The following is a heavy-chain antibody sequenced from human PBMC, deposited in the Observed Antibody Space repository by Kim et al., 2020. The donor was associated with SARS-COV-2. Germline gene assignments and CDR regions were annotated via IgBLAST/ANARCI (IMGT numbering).Heavy chain of an antibody. Sequence: GGSLRLSCAASGFTFSSYGMHWVRQAPGKGLEWVAVISYDGSNKYYADSVKGRFTISRDNSKNTLYLQMNSLRAEDTAVYYCAKDLEDDSYGVWGQGTLVTVSS. V-gene: IGHV3-30*18. CDR1: GFTFSSYG. D-gene: IGHD5-18*01. J-gene: IGHJ4*02. CDR3: AKDLEDDSYGV. CDR2: ISYDGSNK.